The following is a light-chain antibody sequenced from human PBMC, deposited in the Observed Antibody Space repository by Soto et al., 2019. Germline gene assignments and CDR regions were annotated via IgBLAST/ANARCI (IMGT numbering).Light chain of an antibody. Sequence: QSALTQPRSVSGSPGQSVTISCTGTGNDVGGYNYVSWYQQHPGKAPKLIIYDVSKRPSGVPDRFSGSKSGTTASLTISGLQAEDEADFFCCSYAGYYNFHGFGSGTKLTVL. J-gene: IGLJ1*01. V-gene: IGLV2-11*01. CDR1: GNDVGGYNY. CDR3: CSYAGYYNFHG. CDR2: DVS.